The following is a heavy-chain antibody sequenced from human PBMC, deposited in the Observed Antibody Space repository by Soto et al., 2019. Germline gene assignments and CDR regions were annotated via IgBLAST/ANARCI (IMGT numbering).Heavy chain of an antibody. CDR1: GYTFTSYG. V-gene: IGHV1-18*01. Sequence: ASVKVSCKASGYTFTSYGISWVRQAPGQGLEWMGWISAYNGNTNYAQKLQGRATMTTDTSTSTAYMELRSLRSDDTAVYYCAREGYCSGGSCYHDSYYGMDVWGQGTTVTVSS. D-gene: IGHD2-15*01. CDR2: ISAYNGNT. CDR3: AREGYCSGGSCYHDSYYGMDV. J-gene: IGHJ6*02.